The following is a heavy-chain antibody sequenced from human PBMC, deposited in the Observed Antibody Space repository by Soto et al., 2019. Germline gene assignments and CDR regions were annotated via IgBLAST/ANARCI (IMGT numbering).Heavy chain of an antibody. CDR3: ARNYLPGIAAAGTADY. CDR2: ISAYNGNT. V-gene: IGHV1-18*01. D-gene: IGHD6-13*01. J-gene: IGHJ4*02. Sequence: ASVKVSCKASGYTFTSYGISWVRQAPGQGLEWMGWISAYNGNTNYAQKLQGRVTMTTDTSASTAYMELRSLRSDDTAVYYCARNYLPGIAAAGTADYWGQGTLVTVSS. CDR1: GYTFTSYG.